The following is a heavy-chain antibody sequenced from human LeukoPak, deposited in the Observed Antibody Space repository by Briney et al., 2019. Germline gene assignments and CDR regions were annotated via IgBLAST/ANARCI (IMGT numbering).Heavy chain of an antibody. CDR2: TKPDGSAE. J-gene: IGHJ4*02. CDR3: ARESRTITFDY. CDR1: GFTFRNYW. Sequence: GGSLRLSCAASGFTFRNYWMGWVRQAPGEGLEWVANTKPDGSAEYYADSVRGRFTISRDNAKNSLYLQMNSLRAEDTAVYYCARESRTITFDYWGQGTLVTVSS. V-gene: IGHV3-7*01.